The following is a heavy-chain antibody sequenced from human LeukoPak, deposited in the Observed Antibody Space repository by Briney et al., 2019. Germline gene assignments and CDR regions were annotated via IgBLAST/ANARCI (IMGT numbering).Heavy chain of an antibody. V-gene: IGHV3-30*03. J-gene: IGHJ6*02. Sequence: AGGSLRLSCAASGFTFSSYGMHWVRQAPGKGLEWVAVISYDGSNKYYADSVKGRFTISRDISKNTLYLQMNSLRADDTAVYYCARRLDSSGYPPRVGYYYYGMDVWGQGTTVTVSS. D-gene: IGHD3-22*01. CDR2: ISYDGSNK. CDR1: GFTFSSYG. CDR3: ARRLDSSGYPPRVGYYYYGMDV.